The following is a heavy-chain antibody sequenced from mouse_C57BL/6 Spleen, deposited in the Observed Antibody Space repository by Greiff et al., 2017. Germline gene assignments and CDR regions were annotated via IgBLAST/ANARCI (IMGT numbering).Heavy chain of an antibody. D-gene: IGHD1-1*01. V-gene: IGHV1-39*01. CDR1: GYPFTDYN. Sequence: VQLQQSGPELVKPGASVKLSCKASGYPFTDYNMNWVKQSNGKSLEWIGVINPNYGTTSYNQKFKGKATLTVDQSSSTAYMQLNSLTSEDSAVYYCARKGTTVVSEGFAYWGQGTLVTVSA. CDR2: INPNYGTT. J-gene: IGHJ3*01. CDR3: ARKGTTVVSEGFAY.